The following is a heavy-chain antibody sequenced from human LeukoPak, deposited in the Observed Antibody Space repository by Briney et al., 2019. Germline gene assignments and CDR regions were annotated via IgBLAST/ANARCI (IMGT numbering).Heavy chain of an antibody. Sequence: GGSLRLSCAASGFTFSSYAMSWVRQAPGKGLEWVSAISGSGGSTYYADSVKGRFTISRDNSKNTLYLQMNSLRAEDTAVYYCAKTESYSLYYYYYYMDVWGKGTTVTVSS. J-gene: IGHJ6*03. CDR2: ISGSGGST. D-gene: IGHD1-26*01. V-gene: IGHV3-23*01. CDR3: AKTESYSLYYYYYYMDV. CDR1: GFTFSSYA.